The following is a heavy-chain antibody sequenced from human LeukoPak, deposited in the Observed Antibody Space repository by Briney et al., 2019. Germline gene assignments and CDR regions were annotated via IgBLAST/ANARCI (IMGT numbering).Heavy chain of an antibody. CDR1: GGSIISSSYY. D-gene: IGHD2/OR15-2a*01. J-gene: IGHJ6*04. CDR3: ARYYGRMDV. Sequence: SETLSLTCTVSGGSIISSSYYWGWIRQPPGKGLEWIGSIYYSGSTYYNPSLKSRVTISVDTSKNQFSLKLSSVTAADTVVYYCARYYGRMDVWGKGTTVTISS. CDR2: IYYSGST. V-gene: IGHV4-39*07.